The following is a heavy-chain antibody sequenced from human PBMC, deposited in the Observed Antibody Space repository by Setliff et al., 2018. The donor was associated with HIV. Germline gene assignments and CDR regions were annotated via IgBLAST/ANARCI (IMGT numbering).Heavy chain of an antibody. CDR2: IYTSGST. Sequence: PSETLSLTCTVSGGSVSSGSYYWSWIRQPAGKGLEWIGRIYTSGSTYYNPSLKSRVTISVDTSKNQFSLKLRSVIAADTAMYYCARGHEWLRNWGQGTLVTVSS. CDR1: GGSVSSGSYY. V-gene: IGHV4-61*10. D-gene: IGHD5-12*01. J-gene: IGHJ4*02. CDR3: ARGHEWLRN.